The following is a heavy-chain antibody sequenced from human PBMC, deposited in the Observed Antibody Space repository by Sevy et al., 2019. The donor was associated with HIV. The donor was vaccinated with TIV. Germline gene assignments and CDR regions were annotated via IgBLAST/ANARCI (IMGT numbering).Heavy chain of an antibody. CDR3: ARDCSSTSCLWGMDV. CDR1: GFTFSSYW. D-gene: IGHD2-2*01. V-gene: IGHV3-7*03. CDR2: IKKDGSEK. J-gene: IGHJ6*02. Sequence: GGSLRLSCAASGFTFSSYWMSWVREAPGKGLEWVANIKKDGSEKYYVDSVKGRFTISRDNAKNSLCLQMNSLRAEDTAVYYCARDCSSTSCLWGMDVWGQGTTVTVSS.